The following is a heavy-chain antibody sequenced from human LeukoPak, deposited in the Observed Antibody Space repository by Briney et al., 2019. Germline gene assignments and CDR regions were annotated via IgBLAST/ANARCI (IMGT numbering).Heavy chain of an antibody. J-gene: IGHJ3*02. CDR2: INPNSGGT. CDR1: GYTFTGYY. D-gene: IGHD1-26*01. V-gene: IGHV1-2*02. Sequence: ASVKVSCKASGYTFTGYYMHWVRQAPGQGLEWMGWINPNSGGTNYAQKFQGRVTMTRDTSISTAYMELSRLRSDDMAVYYCARDRGGSYYEDAFDIWGQGTMVTVSS. CDR3: ARDRGGSYYEDAFDI.